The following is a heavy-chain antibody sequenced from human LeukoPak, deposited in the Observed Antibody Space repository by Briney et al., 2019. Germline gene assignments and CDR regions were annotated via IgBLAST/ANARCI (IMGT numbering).Heavy chain of an antibody. J-gene: IGHJ3*02. CDR1: GFTFSYFT. D-gene: IGHD2-2*01. CDR3: ARGAAGGYCSSINCGHAFDI. V-gene: IGHV3-21*01. CDR2: MSSSSSYI. Sequence: GGSLRLSCAASGFTFSYFTINRVREARGKGLEWGSSMSSSSSYIYNADSVKGRFTISRDNAKHSLFLQMNSLRPEDTAVYYCARGAAGGYCSSINCGHAFDIWGQGTMVTVSS.